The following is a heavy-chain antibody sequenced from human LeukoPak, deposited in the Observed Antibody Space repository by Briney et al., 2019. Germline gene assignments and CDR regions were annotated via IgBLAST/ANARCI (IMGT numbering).Heavy chain of an antibody. V-gene: IGHV1-69*04. Sequence: ASVKVSCKASGGTFSSYAISWVRQAPGQGLEWMGRIIPILGIANYAQKFQGRVTITADKSTSTAYMELSSLRSEDTAVYYCARDGDGYNPDYWGQATLVTVST. CDR2: IIPILGIA. D-gene: IGHD5-24*01. J-gene: IGHJ4*02. CDR3: ARDGDGYNPDY. CDR1: GGTFSSYA.